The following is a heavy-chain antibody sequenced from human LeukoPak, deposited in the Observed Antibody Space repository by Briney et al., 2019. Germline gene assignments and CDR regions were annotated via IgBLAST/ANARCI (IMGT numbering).Heavy chain of an antibody. V-gene: IGHV1-69*13. Sequence: ASVKVSCKASGGTCSRFTSSQVRQAAGQGFDWMGGITPIFGTANFAQKFQGRVSITADESTSTAFMELSSLRSEDTAVYYCATIYYDSSVGYWFDPWGQGTLVTVSS. J-gene: IGHJ5*02. CDR2: ITPIFGTA. CDR1: GGTCSRFT. D-gene: IGHD3-22*01. CDR3: ATIYYDSSVGYWFDP.